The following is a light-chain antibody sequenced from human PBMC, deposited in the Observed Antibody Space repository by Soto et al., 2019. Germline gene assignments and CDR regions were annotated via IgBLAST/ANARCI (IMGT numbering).Light chain of an antibody. CDR2: DAS. CDR3: QQRSSWPT. V-gene: IGKV3-11*01. CDR1: QSVSSY. J-gene: IGKJ4*01. Sequence: EIVLTQSPATLSLSPGERATLSCRASQSVSSYLAWYQQKPGQPPRLLIYDASNRATGIPARFSGSGSGTDFTPTISSLEPEDFAVYHCQQRSSWPTFGGGTKVEIK.